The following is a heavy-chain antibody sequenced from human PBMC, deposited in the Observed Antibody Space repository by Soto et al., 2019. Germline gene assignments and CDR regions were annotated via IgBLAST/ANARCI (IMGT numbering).Heavy chain of an antibody. CDR1: GDSITSYN. CDR2: INHSGST. Sequence: SETLSLTCTVSGDSITSYNWNWLRQPPGKALEWIGEINHSGSTNYNPSLKSRVTISVDTSKNQFSLKLSSVTAADTAVYYCARGYSYGYSWFDPWGQGTLVTVSS. CDR3: ARGYSYGYSWFDP. D-gene: IGHD5-18*01. V-gene: IGHV4-34*01. J-gene: IGHJ5*02.